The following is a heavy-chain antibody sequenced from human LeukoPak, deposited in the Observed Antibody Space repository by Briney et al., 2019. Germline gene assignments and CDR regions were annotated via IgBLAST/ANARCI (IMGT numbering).Heavy chain of an antibody. J-gene: IGHJ4*02. CDR3: GRVGRSSWYTDS. CDR2: IKQDGSEK. D-gene: IGHD6-13*01. Sequence: PGRSLRLSCAASGFTFSSYGMHWVRQAPGKGLEWVANIKQDGSEKHYVGSVKGRFTISRDNAKNSLYLEMNSLRAEDTAMYYCGRVGRSSWYTDSWGQGTLVTVSS. V-gene: IGHV3-7*01. CDR1: GFTFSSYG.